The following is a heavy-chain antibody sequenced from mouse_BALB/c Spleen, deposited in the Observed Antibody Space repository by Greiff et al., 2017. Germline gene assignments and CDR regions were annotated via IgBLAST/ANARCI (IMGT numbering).Heavy chain of an antibody. V-gene: IGHV1S135*01. Sequence: SGPELGKPGASVKISCKASGYSFTGYNMYWVKQSHRKSLEWIGYIDPYNGGTSYNQKSKGKATLTVDKSSSTAYMHLNSLTSEDSAIYYCARGGNYEGYAMDYWGQGTSVTVSS. D-gene: IGHD2-1*01. CDR2: IDPYNGGT. CDR1: GYSFTGYN. J-gene: IGHJ4*01. CDR3: ARGGNYEGYAMDY.